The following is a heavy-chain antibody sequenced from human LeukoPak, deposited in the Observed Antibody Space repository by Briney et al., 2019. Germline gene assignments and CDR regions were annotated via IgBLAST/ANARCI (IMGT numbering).Heavy chain of an antibody. Sequence: GGSLRLXXXASGFTFXXXXXXXVRQAXGXXXXXXXXXSTSGXSXNXAXSXXXXXXXSRDNSKNTLYLQMRSLRAEDTAVYYCVKNMYTSGWDHPDYWGPGTLVTVSS. CDR2: XSTSGXSX. J-gene: IGHJ4*02. D-gene: IGHD6-19*01. CDR1: GFTFXXXX. CDR3: VKNMYTSGWDHPDY. V-gene: IGHV3-64D*09.